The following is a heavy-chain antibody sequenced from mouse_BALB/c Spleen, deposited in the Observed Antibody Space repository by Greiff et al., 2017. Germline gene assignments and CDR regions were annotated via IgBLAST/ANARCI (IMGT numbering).Heavy chain of an antibody. Sequence: EVQLQESGPGLVKPSQSLSLTCSVTGYSITSGYYWNWIRQFPGNKLEWMGYISYDGSNNYNPSLKNRISITRDTSKNQFFLKLNSVTTEDTATYYCAREGDYYYFDYWGQGTTLTVSS. V-gene: IGHV3-6*02. D-gene: IGHD1-1*01. CDR2: ISYDGSN. CDR3: AREGDYYYFDY. J-gene: IGHJ2*01. CDR1: GYSITSGYY.